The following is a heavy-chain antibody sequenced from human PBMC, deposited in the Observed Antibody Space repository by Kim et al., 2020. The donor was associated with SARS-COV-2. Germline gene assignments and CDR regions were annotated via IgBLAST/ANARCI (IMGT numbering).Heavy chain of an antibody. V-gene: IGHV3-9*01. CDR3: VKDINTGYSSSWFGLRGGVFDY. Sequence: GGSLRLSCTASEFTFDDYAMHWVRQAPGKGLEWVSGISWNSGNIDYADSVKGRFTISRDNARNSLYLQMNSLRPEDSAFYYCVKDINTGYSSSWFGLRGGVFDYWGQGTLVTVSS. CDR1: EFTFDDYA. CDR2: ISWNSGNI. J-gene: IGHJ4*02. D-gene: IGHD6-13*01.